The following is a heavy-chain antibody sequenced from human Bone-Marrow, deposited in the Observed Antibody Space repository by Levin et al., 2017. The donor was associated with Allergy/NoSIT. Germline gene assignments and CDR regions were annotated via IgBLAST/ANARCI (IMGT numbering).Heavy chain of an antibody. D-gene: IGHD3-3*01. J-gene: IGHJ5*02. CDR1: GGSLISYY. Sequence: SETLSLTCTLSGGSLISYYWSWIRQAPGKGLEWIGNIYHSGSANYNPSLKSRVTMSVDTSTNQFSLRLSSVTAADTANEYCARVVWSDGRNSFDPSGQGTVVTVSS. V-gene: IGHV4-59*01. CDR3: ARVVWSDGRNSFDP. CDR2: IYHSGSA.